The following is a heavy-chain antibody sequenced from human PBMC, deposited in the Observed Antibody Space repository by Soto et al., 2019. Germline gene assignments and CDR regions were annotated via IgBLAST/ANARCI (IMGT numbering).Heavy chain of an antibody. V-gene: IGHV5-51*01. CDR3: ARGEEGFYGSGSFDY. CDR1: GYSVTSYW. CDR2: IYPGDSDT. D-gene: IGHD3-10*01. J-gene: IGHJ4*02. Sequence: HGESLKISCKGSGYSVTSYWIGWVRQMPGKGLEWMGIIYPGDSDTRYSPSFQGQVTISADKSISTAYLQWSSLKASDTAMYYCARGEEGFYGSGSFDYWGQGTLVTVSS.